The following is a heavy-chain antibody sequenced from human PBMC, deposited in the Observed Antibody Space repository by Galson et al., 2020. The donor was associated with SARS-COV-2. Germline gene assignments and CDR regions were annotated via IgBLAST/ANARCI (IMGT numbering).Heavy chain of an antibody. D-gene: IGHD4-17*01. CDR2: ISGSGGST. CDR3: AKDYGDYGGSVYYYGMDV. V-gene: IGHV3-23*01. J-gene: IGHJ6*02. CDR1: GFTFSSYA. Sequence: GGSLRLSCAASGFTFSSYAMSWVRQAPGKGLEWVSAISGSGGSTYYADSVKGRFTISRDNSKNTLYLQMNSLRAEDTAVYYCAKDYGDYGGSVYYYGMDVWGQGTTVTVSS.